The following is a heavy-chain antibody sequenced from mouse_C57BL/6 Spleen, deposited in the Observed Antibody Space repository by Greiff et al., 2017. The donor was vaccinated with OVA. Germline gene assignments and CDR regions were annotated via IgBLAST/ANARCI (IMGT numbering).Heavy chain of an antibody. CDR3: AILLSRGGYAMDY. D-gene: IGHD2-1*01. V-gene: IGHV1-74*01. CDR2: IHPSDSDT. J-gene: IGHJ4*01. Sequence: QVQLQQPGAELVKPGASVKVSCKASGYTFTSYWMHWVKQRPGPGLEWIGRIHPSDSDTNYTQKFKGKATLTVDKSSSTAYMQLSSLTSEAAAVYYCAILLSRGGYAMDYWGQGTSVTVSS. CDR1: GYTFTSYW.